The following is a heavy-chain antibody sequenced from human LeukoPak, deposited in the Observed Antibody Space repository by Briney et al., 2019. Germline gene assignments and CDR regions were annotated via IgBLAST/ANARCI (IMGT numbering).Heavy chain of an antibody. CDR1: GFAFSRPA. CDR2: IRSKPNNYAT. J-gene: IGHJ4*02. D-gene: IGHD3-22*01. V-gene: IGHV3-73*01. CDR3: TTAPYYYDSSGYYYFDY. Sequence: PGGSLRLSCAASGFAFSRPAMHWLRQAPGKGLEWVGRIRSKPNNYATTYSASVEGRFTISRDDSKNTLYLQMNSLKTEDTAVYYCTTAPYYYDSSGYYYFDYWGQGTLVTVSS.